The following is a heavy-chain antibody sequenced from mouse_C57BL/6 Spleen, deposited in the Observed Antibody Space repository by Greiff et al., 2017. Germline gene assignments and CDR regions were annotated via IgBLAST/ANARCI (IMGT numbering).Heavy chain of an antibody. J-gene: IGHJ2*01. CDR2: ISSGGSYT. CDR3: ARQAYYSNYGFDY. V-gene: IGHV5-6*02. Sequence: DVKLQESGGDLVKPGGSLKLSCAASGFTFSSYGMSWVRQTPDKRLEWVATISSGGSYTYYPDSVKGRFTISRDNAKNTLYLQMSSLKSEDTAMYYCARQAYYSNYGFDYWGQGTTLTVSS. CDR1: GFTFSSYG. D-gene: IGHD2-5*01.